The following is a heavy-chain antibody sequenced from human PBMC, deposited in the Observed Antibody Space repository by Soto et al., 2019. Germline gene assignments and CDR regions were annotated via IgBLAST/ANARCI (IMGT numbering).Heavy chain of an antibody. D-gene: IGHD3-22*01. Sequence: EVQLLESGGGLVQPGGSLRLSCAASGFTFSSYAMSWVRQAPGKGLEWVSAISGSGGSTYYADSVKGRFTISRDNSKNTLYLQMYSLRAEDTAVYYCASSRGDYDSSGYFFDYWGQGTLVTVSS. V-gene: IGHV3-23*01. J-gene: IGHJ4*02. CDR3: ASSRGDYDSSGYFFDY. CDR2: ISGSGGST. CDR1: GFTFSSYA.